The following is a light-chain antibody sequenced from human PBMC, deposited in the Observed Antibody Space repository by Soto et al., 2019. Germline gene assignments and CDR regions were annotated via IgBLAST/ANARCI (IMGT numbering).Light chain of an antibody. J-gene: IGKJ1*01. V-gene: IGKV3-20*01. CDR3: QHYGTTPWT. CDR1: QSVCSRC. Sequence: ETLLTQSPGTLSLSPGERVTLSCRTSQSVCSRCFAWYQQKPGQSPRLLIYGASTRATGIPDRFSGSGSGTDFTLTISRLEPEDFAVYYCQHYGTTPWTFGQGTKVAIK. CDR2: GAS.